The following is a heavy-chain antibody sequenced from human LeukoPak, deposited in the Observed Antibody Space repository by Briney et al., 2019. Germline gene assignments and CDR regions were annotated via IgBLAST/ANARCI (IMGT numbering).Heavy chain of an antibody. Sequence: KSSETLSLTCTVSGGSISSGSYYWSWIRQPAGKGLEWIGRIYTSGSTNYNPSLKSRVTISVDTSKNQFSLKLSSVTAADTAVYYCARDTVPHCSSTSCYTGRDMDVWGKGTTVTVSS. V-gene: IGHV4-61*02. CDR3: ARDTVPHCSSTSCYTGRDMDV. CDR1: GGSISSGSYY. D-gene: IGHD2-2*02. J-gene: IGHJ6*03. CDR2: IYTSGST.